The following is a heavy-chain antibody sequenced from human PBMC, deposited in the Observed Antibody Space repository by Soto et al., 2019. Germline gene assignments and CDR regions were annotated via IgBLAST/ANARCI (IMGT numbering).Heavy chain of an antibody. V-gene: IGHV1-69*12. CDR1: GGTFSTSA. CDR2: IMPVFPTP. Sequence: QVQLVQAGAEVKKPGSSVKVSCKASGGTFSTSAISWVRQAPGQGLEWVGGIMPVFPTPDYAQNFQGSVTITADESTTTAYLELTSLRADDTAVYYCARDKDRLQLGGNYYYILDVWGQGTAITVS. D-gene: IGHD1-1*01. CDR3: ARDKDRLQLGGNYYYILDV. J-gene: IGHJ6*02.